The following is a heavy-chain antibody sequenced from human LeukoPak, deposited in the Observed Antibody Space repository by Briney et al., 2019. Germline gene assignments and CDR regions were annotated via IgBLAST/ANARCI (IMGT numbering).Heavy chain of an antibody. CDR3: ARAADFGDYSDY. V-gene: IGHV4-61*02. CDR1: GGSISSGSYY. Sequence: SQTLSLTCTVSGGSISSGSYYWSWIRQPAGKGLEWIGCIYTSGSTNYNPSLKSRVTISVDTSKNQFSLKLSSVTAADTAVYYCARAADFGDYSDYWGQGTLVTVSS. J-gene: IGHJ4*02. D-gene: IGHD4-17*01. CDR2: IYTSGST.